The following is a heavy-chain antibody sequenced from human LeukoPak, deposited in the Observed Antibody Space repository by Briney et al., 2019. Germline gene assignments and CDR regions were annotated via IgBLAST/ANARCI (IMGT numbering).Heavy chain of an antibody. D-gene: IGHD3-22*01. J-gene: IGHJ4*02. CDR1: GYTFTDYF. CDR2: INPKTGGT. CDR3: ARVPRSEYYDSSGYCDS. V-gene: IGHV1-2*02. Sequence: GASVKVSCKASGYTFTDYFMHWVRQAPGQGLEWMGWINPKTGGTSYARKFQGRVSMARDTSVTTAFTELSRLRSDDTAVYYCARVPRSEYYDSSGYCDSWGQGTLVTVSS.